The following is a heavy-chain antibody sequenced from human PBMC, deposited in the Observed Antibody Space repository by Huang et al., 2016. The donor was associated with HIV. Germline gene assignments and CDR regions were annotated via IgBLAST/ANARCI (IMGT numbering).Heavy chain of an antibody. Sequence: GLSWVSRINSDGSSSGYADSVKGRFTISRDNAKNTLYLQMNSLRAEDTSVYYCVRDPRIQSWLNYLDYWGQGTLVSVSS. CDR3: VRDPRIQSWLNYLDY. CDR2: INSDGSSS. D-gene: IGHD3-22*01. J-gene: IGHJ4*02. V-gene: IGHV3-74*01.